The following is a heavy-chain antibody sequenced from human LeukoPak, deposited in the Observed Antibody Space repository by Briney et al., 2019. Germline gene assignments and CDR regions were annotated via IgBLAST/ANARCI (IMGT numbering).Heavy chain of an antibody. CDR3: AKSVARFYYYGMDV. J-gene: IGHJ6*02. CDR2: ISGSGGST. D-gene: IGHD6-19*01. V-gene: IGHV3-23*01. CDR1: GFTFSSYA. Sequence: PGGSLRLSCAASGFTFSSYAMSWVRQAPGKGLEWVSAISGSGGSTYYADSVKGRFTISRDNSKNTLFLQMNSLRAEDTAVYYCAKSVARFYYYGMDVWGQGTTVTVSS.